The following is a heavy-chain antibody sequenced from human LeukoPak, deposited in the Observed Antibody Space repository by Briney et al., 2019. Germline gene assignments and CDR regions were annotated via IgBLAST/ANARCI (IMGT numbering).Heavy chain of an antibody. CDR2: INHSGST. CDR3: ARVVYDSSGYYFDY. J-gene: IGHJ4*02. CDR1: GESFSGYY. D-gene: IGHD3-22*01. V-gene: IGHV4-34*01. Sequence: SETLSLTCAVYGESFSGYYWSWIRQPPGRGLEWIGEINHSGSTSYSASLKSRVTISVDTSKNQFSLKLNSVTAADTAVYYCARVVYDSSGYYFDYWGQGTLVTVSS.